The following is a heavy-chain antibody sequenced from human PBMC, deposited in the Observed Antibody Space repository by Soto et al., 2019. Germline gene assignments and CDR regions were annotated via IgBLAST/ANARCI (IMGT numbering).Heavy chain of an antibody. V-gene: IGHV1-2*02. D-gene: IGHD6-19*01. Sequence: GASVKVSCKASGFTFTGHYIHWVRQAPGQGLEWMGWINPNSGGTSYAQKLQGRVTMTTDTSTSTAYMELRSLRSDDTAVYYCARDLSRLPGYSSGYWGQGTLVTVSS. CDR1: GFTFTGHY. CDR2: INPNSGGT. CDR3: ARDLSRLPGYSSGY. J-gene: IGHJ4*02.